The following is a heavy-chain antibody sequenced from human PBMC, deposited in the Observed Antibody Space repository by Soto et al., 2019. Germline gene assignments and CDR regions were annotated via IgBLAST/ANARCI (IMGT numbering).Heavy chain of an antibody. Sequence: QVQLVESGGGVVQPGRSLRLSCAASEFTFSRHGMHWVRQAPGKGLQWVGVIWSDGSNEGYADSVKGRFIISRDNSKNIRYQQMNSLRAEDTAVYYCARERTFGDNKPNSMDVWGTGITVTVSS. V-gene: IGHV3-33*01. CDR1: EFTFSRHG. J-gene: IGHJ6*03. D-gene: IGHD3-10*01. CDR3: ARERTFGDNKPNSMDV. CDR2: IWSDGSNE.